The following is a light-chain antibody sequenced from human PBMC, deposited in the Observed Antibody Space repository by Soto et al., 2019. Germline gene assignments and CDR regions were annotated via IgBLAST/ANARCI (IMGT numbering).Light chain of an antibody. CDR3: QQRSNWPPIT. Sequence: EIVLTQSPATLSLPPGERATLSCRASQSVNSYLAWYQQKPGQAPRLLIYDASNRATGIPARFSGSGSGTDFTLTISSLEPEDFGVYYCQQRSNWPPITFGPGTRLEIK. CDR2: DAS. CDR1: QSVNSY. V-gene: IGKV3-11*01. J-gene: IGKJ5*01.